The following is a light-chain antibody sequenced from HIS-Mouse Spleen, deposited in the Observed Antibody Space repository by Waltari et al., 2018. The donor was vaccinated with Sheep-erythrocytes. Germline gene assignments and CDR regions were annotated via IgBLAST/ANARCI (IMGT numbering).Light chain of an antibody. V-gene: IGLV2-11*01. CDR2: DVS. CDR1: SSDVVGYNY. J-gene: IGLJ2*01. CDR3: CSYAGSYTVV. Sequence: QSALTHPRSVSGSPGQPVTLSCTGTSSDVVGYNYVSWYQQHPGKAPKLMIYDVSKRPSGVPDRFSGSKSGNTASLTISGLQAEDEADYYCCSYAGSYTVVFGGGTKLTVL.